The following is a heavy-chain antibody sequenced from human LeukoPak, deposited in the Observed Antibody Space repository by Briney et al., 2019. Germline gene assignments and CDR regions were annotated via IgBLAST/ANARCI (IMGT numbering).Heavy chain of an antibody. CDR3: ARGSEGWLQLHY. J-gene: IGHJ4*02. V-gene: IGHV4-59*01. CDR1: GGSINTYY. Sequence: SETLSLTCTVSGGSINTYYWNWIRQPPGKGLEWIGYIYYSGTTNYNPSLKSRVTISLDTSKNQFSLKLSSVTAADTAVYYCARGSEGWLQLHYWGPGTLVTVSS. CDR2: IYYSGTT. D-gene: IGHD5-24*01.